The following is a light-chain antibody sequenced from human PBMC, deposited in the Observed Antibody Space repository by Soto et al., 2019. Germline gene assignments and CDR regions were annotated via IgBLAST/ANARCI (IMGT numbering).Light chain of an antibody. V-gene: IGKV1-12*01. J-gene: IGKJ4*01. CDR1: QGISSW. CDR3: QQANSCPLT. Sequence: IQMTQSPSSVSASVGDRVSITGRASQGISSWLAWYQQKPGRAPKILIYTVSTLQSGVPSRFSGTGSGTDFTLTISSLQPEDVATYYCQQANSCPLTFGGGTKVELK. CDR2: TVS.